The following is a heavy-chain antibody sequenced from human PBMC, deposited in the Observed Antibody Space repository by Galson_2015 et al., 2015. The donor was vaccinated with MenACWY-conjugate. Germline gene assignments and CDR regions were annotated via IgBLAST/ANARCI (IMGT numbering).Heavy chain of an antibody. CDR2: IKKDGSEK. Sequence: SLRLSCAASGFTFRNYWMTWVRQVPGKGLEWVASIKKDGSEKYYVDSVKGRLTISRDNAKNSLYLEMNSLRVEDTAVYSCARGHYGMDVWGQGTTVTASS. CDR3: ARGHYGMDV. V-gene: IGHV3-7*03. J-gene: IGHJ6*02. CDR1: GFTFRNYW.